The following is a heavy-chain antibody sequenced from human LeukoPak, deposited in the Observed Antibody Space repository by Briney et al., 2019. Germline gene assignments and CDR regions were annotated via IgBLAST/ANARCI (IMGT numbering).Heavy chain of an antibody. CDR3: ARGGPPGYYYDYYMDV. CDR2: IYYSGST. J-gene: IGHJ6*03. V-gene: IGHV4-59*01. CDR1: GGSISSYY. Sequence: SETLSLTCTVSGGSISSYYWSWIRQPPGKGLEWIGYIYYSGSTNYNPSLKSRLTISVDTSKNQFSLKMSSVTAADTAVYFCARGGPPGYYYDYYMDVWGKGTTVTISS.